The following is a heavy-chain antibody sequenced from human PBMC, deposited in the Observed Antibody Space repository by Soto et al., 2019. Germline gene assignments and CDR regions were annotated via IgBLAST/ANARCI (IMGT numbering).Heavy chain of an antibody. CDR3: ASEQWAGGMDV. D-gene: IGHD6-19*01. Sequence: GGSLRLSCAASGFTFSSYSMNWVRQAPGKGLEWVSYITSSSSYIYYADSVKGRFTISRDNAKNSLYLQMNSLRAEDTAVYYCASEQWAGGMDVWGQGTTVTVSS. CDR2: ITSSSSYI. V-gene: IGHV3-21*05. CDR1: GFTFSSYS. J-gene: IGHJ6*02.